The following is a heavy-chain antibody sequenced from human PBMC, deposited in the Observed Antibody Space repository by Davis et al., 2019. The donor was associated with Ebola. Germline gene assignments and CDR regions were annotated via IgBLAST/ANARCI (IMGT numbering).Heavy chain of an antibody. Sequence: GGSLRLSCAASGFTFSSYDMNWVRQAPGKGLEWVSFISSSGSTIYYEDSVKGRFTISRDNAKNSLYLQMNSLRAEDTAVYYCARALGYSSSSYLYYYYYGMDVWGQGTTVTVSS. CDR1: GFTFSSYD. CDR2: ISSSGSTI. CDR3: ARALGYSSSSYLYYYYYGMDV. D-gene: IGHD6-6*01. V-gene: IGHV3-48*03. J-gene: IGHJ6*02.